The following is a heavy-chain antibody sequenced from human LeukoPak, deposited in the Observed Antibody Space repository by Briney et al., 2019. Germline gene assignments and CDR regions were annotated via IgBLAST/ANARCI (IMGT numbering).Heavy chain of an antibody. CDR3: ATSRTFDY. J-gene: IGHJ4*02. CDR2: INSDGSTT. V-gene: IGHV3-74*01. Sequence: GGSLRLSCEVSGFNFSSYWMHWVRQPPGKGLVWVSRINSDGSTTSYADSVKGRFTISRDNAKNTLFLQMNSLRSEDTAVYYCATSRTFDYWGQGTLVTVSS. CDR1: GFNFSSYW.